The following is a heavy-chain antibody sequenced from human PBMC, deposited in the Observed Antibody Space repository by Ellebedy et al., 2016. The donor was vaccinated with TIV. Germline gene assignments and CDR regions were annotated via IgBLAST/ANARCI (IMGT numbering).Heavy chain of an antibody. J-gene: IGHJ5*02. V-gene: IGHV4-34*01. CDR1: GGSFSGYY. CDR3: ARHDPPARYYYGSGSATLGGSRFDP. D-gene: IGHD3-10*01. Sequence: SETLSLXXAVYGGSFSGYYWSWIRQPPGKGLEWIGEINHSGSTNYNPSLKSRVTISVDTSKNQFSLKLSSVTAADTAVYYCARHDPPARYYYGSGSATLGGSRFDPWGQGTLVTVSS. CDR2: INHSGST.